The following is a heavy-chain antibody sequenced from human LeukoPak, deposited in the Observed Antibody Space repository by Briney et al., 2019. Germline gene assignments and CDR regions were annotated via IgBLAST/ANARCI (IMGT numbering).Heavy chain of an antibody. CDR1: GGSFSGYY. J-gene: IGHJ3*02. D-gene: IGHD6-19*01. CDR3: ARALIGPVYSSGPSRNAFDI. V-gene: IGHV4-34*01. Sequence: SETLSLTCAVYGGSFSGYYWSWIRQPPGKGLEWIGEINHSGSTNYNPSLKSRVTISVDTSKNQFSLKLSSVTAADTAVYYCARALIGPVYSSGPSRNAFDIWGQGTMVTVSS. CDR2: INHSGST.